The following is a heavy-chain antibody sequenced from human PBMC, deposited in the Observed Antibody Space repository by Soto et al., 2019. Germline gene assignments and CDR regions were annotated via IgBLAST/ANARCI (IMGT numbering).Heavy chain of an antibody. V-gene: IGHV1-24*01. CDR3: ATTPRYCSSTSCYGGDYYYYMDV. Sequence: GASVKVSCKVSGYTLTELSMHWVRQAPGKGLEWMGGFDPEDGETIYAQKFQGRVTMTEDTSTDTAYMELSSLRSEDTAVYYCATTPRYCSSTSCYGGDYYYYMDVWGKGTTVTVSS. J-gene: IGHJ6*03. D-gene: IGHD2-2*01. CDR1: GYTLTELS. CDR2: FDPEDGET.